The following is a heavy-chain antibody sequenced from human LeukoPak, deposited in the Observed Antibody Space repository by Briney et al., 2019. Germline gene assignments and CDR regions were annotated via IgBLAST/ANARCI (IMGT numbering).Heavy chain of an antibody. CDR2: ISYDGSNK. Sequence: PGGSLRLSCAASGFTFSSYGMHWVRQAPGKGLEWVAVISYDGSNKYYADSVKGRFTISRDNSKNTLYLQMNSLRAEDTAVYYCAKAPGYSDYYGMGVWGKGTTVTVSS. D-gene: IGHD3-10*01. CDR3: AKAPGYSDYYGMGV. J-gene: IGHJ6*04. CDR1: GFTFSSYG. V-gene: IGHV3-30*18.